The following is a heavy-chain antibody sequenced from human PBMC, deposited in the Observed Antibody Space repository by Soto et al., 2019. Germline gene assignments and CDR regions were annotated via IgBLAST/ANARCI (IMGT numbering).Heavy chain of an antibody. CDR3: ARVRGRLLRFDP. CDR1: GVSISSGDYY. D-gene: IGHD2-15*01. J-gene: IGHJ5*02. V-gene: IGHV4-30-4*01. CDR2: IYYSGST. Sequence: PSETLSLTCTVSGVSISSGDYYWSWIRQPPGKGLEWIGYIYYSGSTNYNPSLKSRVTISVDTSKNQFSLKLSSVTAADTAVYYCARVRGRLLRFDPWGQGTLVTVSS.